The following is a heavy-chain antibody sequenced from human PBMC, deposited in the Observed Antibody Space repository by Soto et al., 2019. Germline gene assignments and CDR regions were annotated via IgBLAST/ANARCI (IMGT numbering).Heavy chain of an antibody. Sequence: QVQLVQSGAEVKKPGSSVKVSCKASGGTFSSYAISWVRQAPGQGLEWMGGIIPIFGTANYAQKFQGRVTITADESTRTAYMALSSLRSEDTAVYYCASGITPLNYGDLDPWGQGTLVTVSS. CDR3: ASGITPLNYGDLDP. D-gene: IGHD4-17*01. CDR2: IIPIFGTA. V-gene: IGHV1-69*12. J-gene: IGHJ5*02. CDR1: GGTFSSYA.